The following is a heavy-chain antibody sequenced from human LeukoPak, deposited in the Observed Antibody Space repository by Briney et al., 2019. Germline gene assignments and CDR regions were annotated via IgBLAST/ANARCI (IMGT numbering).Heavy chain of an antibody. CDR1: GFSFSSNGMN. Sequence: GSLRLSCAASGFSFSSNGMNWVRQPPGKGLGWIGSIYYSGSTYYNPSLKSRVTISVDTSKNQFSLKLSSVTAADTAVYYCASGDQMVQGVIIHWGQGTLVTVSS. D-gene: IGHD3-10*01. CDR2: IYYSGST. J-gene: IGHJ4*02. V-gene: IGHV4-39*01. CDR3: ASGDQMVQGVIIH.